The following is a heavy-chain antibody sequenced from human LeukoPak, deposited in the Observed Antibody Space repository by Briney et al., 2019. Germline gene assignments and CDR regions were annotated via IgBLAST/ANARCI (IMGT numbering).Heavy chain of an antibody. Sequence: ASGTLSCKVSGYALTDLSMHWVRQAPGKGLEWMGGFDPEDGETIYAEKFQGRVTMTEDTSTDTAYMELSSLRSEDTAVYYCATEWGIAGGDYGGQGTLVTVS. V-gene: IGHV1-24*01. CDR2: FDPEDGET. J-gene: IGHJ4*02. D-gene: IGHD6-13*01. CDR1: GYALTDLS. CDR3: ATEWGIAGGDY.